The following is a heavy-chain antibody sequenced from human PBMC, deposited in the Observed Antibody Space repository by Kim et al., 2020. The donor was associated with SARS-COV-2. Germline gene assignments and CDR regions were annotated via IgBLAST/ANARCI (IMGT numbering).Heavy chain of an antibody. Sequence: GGSLRLSCAVSGFISGDYAMHWVRQAPGKGLEWVSGINWNSGTIGYADSVKGRFTISRDNAGNSLYLQMNSLRPEYTALYYCAKMGAVKSYFFYGMDVWG. D-gene: IGHD1-26*01. J-gene: IGHJ6*01. CDR3: AKMGAVKSYFFYGMDV. CDR1: GFISGDYA. V-gene: IGHV3-9*02. CDR2: INWNSGTI.